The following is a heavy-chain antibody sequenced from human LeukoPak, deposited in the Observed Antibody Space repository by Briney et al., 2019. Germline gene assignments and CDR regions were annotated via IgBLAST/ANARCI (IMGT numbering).Heavy chain of an antibody. V-gene: IGHV3-21*01. CDR2: ISSSSSYI. CDR3: ARDGDSSGWQPYAFDI. Sequence: GVPLRLSCAASGFTFSSYSMNWVRQAPGKGLEWVSSISSSSSYIYYADSEKGRFTISRDNAKNSLYLQMNSLRAEDTAVYYCARDGDSSGWQPYAFDIWGQGTMVNVSS. D-gene: IGHD6-19*01. J-gene: IGHJ3*02. CDR1: GFTFSSYS.